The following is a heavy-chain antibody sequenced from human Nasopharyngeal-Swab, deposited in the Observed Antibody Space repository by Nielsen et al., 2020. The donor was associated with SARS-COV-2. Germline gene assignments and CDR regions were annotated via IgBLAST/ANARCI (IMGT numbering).Heavy chain of an antibody. CDR3: ASYYYDSSDYSYWFDP. V-gene: IGHV4-39*01. J-gene: IGHJ5*02. CDR1: GDSISSNRYY. Sequence: SETLSLTCTVSGDSISSNRYYWGWIGQSQGKGLERIGSFAYSGTTYLHPSLKSRVTISVDTSKNQFSVKLSSVTAADTAVYYCASYYYDSSDYSYWFDPWGQGTLVTVSS. D-gene: IGHD3-22*01. CDR2: FAYSGTT.